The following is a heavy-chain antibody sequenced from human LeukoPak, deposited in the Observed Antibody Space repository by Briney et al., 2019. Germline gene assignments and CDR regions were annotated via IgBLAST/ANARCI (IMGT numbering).Heavy chain of an antibody. D-gene: IGHD6-6*01. V-gene: IGHV1-69*13. J-gene: IGHJ4*02. Sequence: SVKISCKASGGTFSSYAISWVRQAPGQGLEWMGGIIPIFGTANYAQKFQGRVTITADESTSTAYMELSSLRSEDTAVYYCASPSSSSSRSFLLFDYWGQGTLVTVSS. CDR3: ASPSSSSSRSFLLFDY. CDR2: IIPIFGTA. CDR1: GGTFSSYA.